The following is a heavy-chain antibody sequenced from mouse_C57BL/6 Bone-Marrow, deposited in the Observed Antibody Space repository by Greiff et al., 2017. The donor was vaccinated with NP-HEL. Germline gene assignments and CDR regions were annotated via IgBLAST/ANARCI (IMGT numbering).Heavy chain of an antibody. Sequence: QVQLQQPGAELVRPGSSVKLSCKASGYTFTSYWMHWVKQRPIQGLEWIGNIDPSDSETNYNQKFKDKATLTVDKSSSTAYMQISSLTSEDSAVYYCARYYVSFDYWGQGTTLTVSS. V-gene: IGHV1-52*01. CDR3: ARYYVSFDY. J-gene: IGHJ2*01. CDR1: GYTFTSYW. D-gene: IGHD1-1*02. CDR2: IDPSDSET.